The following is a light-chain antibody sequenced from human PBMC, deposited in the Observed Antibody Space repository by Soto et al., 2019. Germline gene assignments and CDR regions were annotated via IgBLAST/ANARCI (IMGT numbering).Light chain of an antibody. CDR3: QSYDSSLSGWV. J-gene: IGLJ3*02. V-gene: IGLV1-40*01. Sequence: QSVLAQPPSVSGAPGQRVTISCTGSSSNIGAGYGVHWYQQLPGTAPKLLIYGNSNRPSGVPDRFSGSKSGTSASLAITGLQAEDEADYLCQSYDSSLSGWVFGGGTKLTVL. CDR2: GNS. CDR1: SSNIGAGYG.